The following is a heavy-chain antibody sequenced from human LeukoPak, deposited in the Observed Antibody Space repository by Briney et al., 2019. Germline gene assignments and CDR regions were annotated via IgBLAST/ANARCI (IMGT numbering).Heavy chain of an antibody. J-gene: IGHJ4*02. CDR2: INHSGST. V-gene: IGHV4-34*01. CDR3: ARGVAAARY. Sequence: SETLSLTCTVSGGSISSYYWSWIRQPPGKGLEWIGEINHSGSTNYNPSLKSRVTISVDTSKNQFSLKLSSVTAADTAVYYCARGVAAARYWGQRTLVTVSS. D-gene: IGHD6-13*01. CDR1: GGSISSYY.